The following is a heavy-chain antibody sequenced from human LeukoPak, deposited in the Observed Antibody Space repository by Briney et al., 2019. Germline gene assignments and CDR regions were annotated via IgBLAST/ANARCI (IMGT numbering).Heavy chain of an antibody. V-gene: IGHV3-66*01. CDR3: ARGVMNYYDSSGYYSGGYYGMDV. J-gene: IGHJ6*02. CDR2: IYSGGST. CDR1: GFTVSSNY. Sequence: PGGSLRLSCAASGFTVSSNYMSWVRQAPGKGLECVSVIYSGGSTYYADSVKGRFTISRDNSKNTLYLQMNSLRAEDTAVYYCARGVMNYYDSSGYYSGGYYGMDVWGQGTTVTVSS. D-gene: IGHD3-22*01.